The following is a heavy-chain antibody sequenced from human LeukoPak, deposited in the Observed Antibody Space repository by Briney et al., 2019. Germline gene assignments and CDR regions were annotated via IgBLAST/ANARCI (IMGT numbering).Heavy chain of an antibody. V-gene: IGHV3-9*01. CDR3: AKANHYGDYLDY. CDR2: ISWNSGSI. Sequence: PGRSLRLSCAASGFTFDDYAMYWVRQAPGNGLEWVSGISWNSGSIGYADSVKGRFTISRDNAKDSLYLQMNSLRAEDTALYYCAKANHYGDYLDYWGQGTLVTVSS. D-gene: IGHD4-17*01. CDR1: GFTFDDYA. J-gene: IGHJ4*02.